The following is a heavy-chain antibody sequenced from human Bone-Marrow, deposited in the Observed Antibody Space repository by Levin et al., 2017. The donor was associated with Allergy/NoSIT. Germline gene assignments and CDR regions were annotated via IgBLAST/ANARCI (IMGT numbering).Heavy chain of an antibody. CDR1: GLTFSSSW. J-gene: IGHJ3*01. D-gene: IGHD3-9*01. Sequence: LSLTCAASGLTFSSSWMHWVRLAPGKGLVWVSRVNSDGRTTSYADSVQGRFTISRDNVKNTLYLQMNSLRGEDTALYYCARETQYTDILTGYFSSGFDAWGQGTMVTVSS. CDR3: ARETQYTDILTGYFSSGFDA. V-gene: IGHV3-74*01. CDR2: VNSDGRTT.